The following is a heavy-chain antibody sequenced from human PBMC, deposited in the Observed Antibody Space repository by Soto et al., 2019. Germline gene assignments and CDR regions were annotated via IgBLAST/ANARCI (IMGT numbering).Heavy chain of an antibody. V-gene: IGHV2-5*02. Sequence: QITLKESGPTLVKPTQTLTLTCTFSGFSLSTSGVGVGWIRQPPGKALEWLALIYWDDNKRYSPSLKSRLTITKDTSKTQGVLTMTNMDRVDTATYHCAHRSGFGELRYWGQGTLVTVSS. D-gene: IGHD3-10*01. J-gene: IGHJ4*02. CDR3: AHRSGFGELRY. CDR1: GFSLSTSGVG. CDR2: IYWDDNK.